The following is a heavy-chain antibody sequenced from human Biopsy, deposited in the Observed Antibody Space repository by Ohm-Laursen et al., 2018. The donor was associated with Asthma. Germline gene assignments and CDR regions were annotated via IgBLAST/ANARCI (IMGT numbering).Heavy chain of an antibody. CDR2: INSVFGTT. J-gene: IGHJ4*02. Sequence: GSSVKVSCKSLGGTFNTYVIGWARQAPGQGLEWMGGINSVFGTTTYPQKFQDRVTITADDSTSTVYMELSSLGSEDTAVYYCARKAGSCISRTCYSLDFWGQGTLVTVSS. V-gene: IGHV1-69*01. D-gene: IGHD2-2*01. CDR3: ARKAGSCISRTCYSLDF. CDR1: GGTFNTYV.